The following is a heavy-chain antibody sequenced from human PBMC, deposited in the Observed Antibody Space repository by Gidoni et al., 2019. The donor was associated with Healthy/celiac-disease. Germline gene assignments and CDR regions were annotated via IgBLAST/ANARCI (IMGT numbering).Heavy chain of an antibody. CDR1: GFTFRSSS. V-gene: IGHV3-21*01. CDR2: ISSIRCYI. CDR3: ARGGGDNTGYCSGGSCYYYGMDV. D-gene: IGHD2-15*01. J-gene: IGHJ6*02. Sequence: EVQLVESGGGLVKPGGALRLSCAASGFTFRSSSMNEVRQAPGKGLEGVSSISSIRCYIYYADSVKGRFTISRDNAKNSLYLQMNSLRAGVTAVDYCARGGGDNTGYCSGGSCYYYGMDVWGQGTTVTVSS.